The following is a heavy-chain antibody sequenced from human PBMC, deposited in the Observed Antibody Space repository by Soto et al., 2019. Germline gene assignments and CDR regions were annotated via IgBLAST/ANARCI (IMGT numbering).Heavy chain of an antibody. V-gene: IGHV5-51*01. Sequence: PGESLKISCQGSGYTFNSFWIGWVRQMPGEGLEWVGLMFPWTSDTRYSPSFQGHVSISVDRSTGTGYLQWSSLKASDTAMYYCARLFYYDSSGRSSDYWGQGILVTVSS. D-gene: IGHD3-22*01. CDR1: GYTFNSFW. CDR3: ARLFYYDSSGRSSDY. J-gene: IGHJ4*02. CDR2: MFPWTSDT.